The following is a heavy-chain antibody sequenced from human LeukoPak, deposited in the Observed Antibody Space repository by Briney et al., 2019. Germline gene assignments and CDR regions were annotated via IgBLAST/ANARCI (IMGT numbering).Heavy chain of an antibody. D-gene: IGHD2-15*01. CDR1: GGSISSYY. CDR2: IYYSGST. CDR3: ARDSSGYCSGGSCLQNWFDP. Sequence: SETLSLTCTVSGGSISSYYWSWIRQPPGKGLEWIGYIYYSGSTTYNPSLKSRVTISVDTSKNQFSLKLSSVTSADTAVYYCARDSSGYCSGGSCLQNWFDPWGQGTLVTVSS. V-gene: IGHV4-59*01. J-gene: IGHJ5*02.